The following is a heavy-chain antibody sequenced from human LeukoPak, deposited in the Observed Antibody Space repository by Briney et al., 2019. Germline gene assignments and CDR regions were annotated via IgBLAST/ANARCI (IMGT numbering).Heavy chain of an antibody. J-gene: IGHJ3*02. CDR1: GFTFSSYS. V-gene: IGHV3-21*01. CDR3: ARVRSMGYDAFDI. D-gene: IGHD5-12*01. CDR2: ISSRSSYI. Sequence: PGGSLRLSCAASGFTFSSYSMNWVRQAPGKGLEWVSSISSRSSYIYYADSVKGRFTISRDNAKNSLYLQMNSLRAEDTAVYYCARVRSMGYDAFDIWGQGTMVTVSS.